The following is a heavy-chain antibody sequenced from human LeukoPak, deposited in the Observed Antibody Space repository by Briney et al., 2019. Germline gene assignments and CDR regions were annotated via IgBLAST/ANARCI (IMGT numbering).Heavy chain of an antibody. J-gene: IGHJ4*02. Sequence: GAPVKVSCKASGGTFSSYAISWVRQAPEQGLEWMGRIIPILGIANYAQKFQGRVTITADKSTSTAYMELSSLRSEDTAVYYCGCGYSYAFKYWGQGTLVTVSS. D-gene: IGHD5-18*01. V-gene: IGHV1-69*04. CDR3: GCGYSYAFKY. CDR1: GGTFSSYA. CDR2: IIPILGIA.